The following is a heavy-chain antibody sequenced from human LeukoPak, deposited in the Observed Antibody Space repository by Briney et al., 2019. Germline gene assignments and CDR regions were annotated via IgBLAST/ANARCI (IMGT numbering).Heavy chain of an antibody. CDR3: ARDESLGEPVY. V-gene: IGHV1-69*04. CDR1: GGAFSSYA. J-gene: IGHJ4*02. CDR2: IIPIFGIA. D-gene: IGHD3-16*01. Sequence: SVKVSCKASGGAFSSYAISWVRQAPGQGLEWMGRIIPIFGIANYAQKFQGRVTITADKSTSTAYMELSSLRSEDTAVYYCARDESLGEPVYWGQGTLVTVSS.